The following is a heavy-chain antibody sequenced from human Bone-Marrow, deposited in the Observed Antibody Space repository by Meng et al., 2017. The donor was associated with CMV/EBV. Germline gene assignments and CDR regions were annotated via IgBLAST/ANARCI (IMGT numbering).Heavy chain of an antibody. CDR2: IYHSGST. CDR1: ISSSSW. CDR3: ARVRSYYDSSGYYRNWFDP. V-gene: IGHV4-4*02. Sequence: ISSSSWWSWVRQPPGKGLECIGEIYHSGSTNYNPSLKSRVTISVDKSKNQFSLKLSSVTAADTAVYYCARVRSYYDSSGYYRNWFDPWGQGTLVTVSS. D-gene: IGHD3-22*01. J-gene: IGHJ5*02.